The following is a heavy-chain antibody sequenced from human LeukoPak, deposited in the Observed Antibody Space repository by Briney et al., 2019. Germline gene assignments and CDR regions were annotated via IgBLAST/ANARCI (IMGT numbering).Heavy chain of an antibody. J-gene: IGHJ3*02. D-gene: IGHD2-8*01. CDR1: GFTFSTYA. V-gene: IGHV3-23*01. CDR2: IRGCGGST. Sequence: PGGSLRLSCAASGFTFSTYAMTWVRQAPGQGLEWVSSIRGCGGSTFYADSVKGRFTISRDNTRNTLYLQMNSLRTEDTALYYCARDPNGDYIGAFDIWGQGIMVTVSS. CDR3: ARDPNGDYIGAFDI.